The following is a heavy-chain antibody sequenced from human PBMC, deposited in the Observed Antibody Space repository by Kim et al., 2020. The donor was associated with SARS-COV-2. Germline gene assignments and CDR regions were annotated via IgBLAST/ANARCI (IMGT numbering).Heavy chain of an antibody. CDR3: ASIGHRDGFNY. Sequence: SETLSLTCTVSGVSVSSGDYYWVWIRQPPGKGLEWIGTIYYTGSTYYNPSLKSRVTISVDTSKNQFSLKVTSVTAADTTVYYCASIGHRDGFNYWGQGTL. D-gene: IGHD5-12*01. CDR2: IYYTGST. V-gene: IGHV4-39*01. J-gene: IGHJ4*02. CDR1: GVSVSSGDYY.